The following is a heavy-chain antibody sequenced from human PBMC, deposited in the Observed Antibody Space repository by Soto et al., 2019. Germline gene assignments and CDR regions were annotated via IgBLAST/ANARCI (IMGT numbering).Heavy chain of an antibody. D-gene: IGHD3-22*01. CDR2: ISPDGGNK. J-gene: IGHJ6*04. CDR1: GFTFSKYG. Sequence: GGSLRLSCVASGFTFSKYGMHLVRQSPGRGLEWVAVISPDGGNKYYGGSVKGRFAVSRDNSKGSLSLQMNSLRVEDTATYYCERVLDRTISRYYDYSMDVWAYGRRAAVSS. V-gene: IGHV3-30*03. CDR3: ERVLDRTISRYYDYSMDV.